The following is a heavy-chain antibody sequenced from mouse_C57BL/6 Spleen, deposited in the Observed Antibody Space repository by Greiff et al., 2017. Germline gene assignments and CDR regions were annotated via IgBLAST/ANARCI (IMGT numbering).Heavy chain of an antibody. V-gene: IGHV1-18*01. CDR3: ARRFYYGSGAWFAY. CDR1: GYTFTDYN. CDR2: INPNNGGT. J-gene: IGHJ3*01. D-gene: IGHD1-1*01. Sequence: EVQLQESGPELVKPGASVKIPCKASGYTFTDYNMDWVKQSHGKSLEWIGDINPNNGGTIYNQKFKGKATLTVDKSSSTAYMELRSLTSEDTAVDYCARRFYYGSGAWFAYWGQGTLVTVSA.